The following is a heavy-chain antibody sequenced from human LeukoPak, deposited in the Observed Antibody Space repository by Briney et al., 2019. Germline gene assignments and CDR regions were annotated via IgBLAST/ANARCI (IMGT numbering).Heavy chain of an antibody. CDR2: IIPIFGIA. Sequence: SVKVSCTASVGTFSSYAISWVRQAPGQGLELMGRIIPIFGIANYAQKFQDRVTITADKSTSTPYMELSSLRSEGTAVYYCARSPRAGYCSGGSCGWFDPWGQGTLVTVSS. CDR1: VGTFSSYA. V-gene: IGHV1-69*04. J-gene: IGHJ5*02. CDR3: ARSPRAGYCSGGSCGWFDP. D-gene: IGHD2-15*01.